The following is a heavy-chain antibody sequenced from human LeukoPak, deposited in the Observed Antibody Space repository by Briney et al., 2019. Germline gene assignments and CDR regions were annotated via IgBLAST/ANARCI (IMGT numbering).Heavy chain of an antibody. CDR2: INHSGST. CDR1: GGSFSGYY. J-gene: IGHJ4*02. Sequence: SETLSLTCAVYGGSFSGYYWSWSRQPPGKGLEWIGEINHSGSTNYNPSLKSRVTISVDTSKNQFSLKLSSVTAADTAVYYCARGLTRDYIWGSYRPQGGYFDYWGQGTLVTVSS. CDR3: ARGLTRDYIWGSYRPQGGYFDY. V-gene: IGHV4-34*01. D-gene: IGHD3-16*02.